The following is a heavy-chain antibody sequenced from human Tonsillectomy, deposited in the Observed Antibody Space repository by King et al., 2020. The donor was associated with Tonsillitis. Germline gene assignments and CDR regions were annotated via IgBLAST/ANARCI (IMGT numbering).Heavy chain of an antibody. CDR3: ARVKKYYYDSSGYPLDTFDI. J-gene: IGHJ3*02. V-gene: IGHV3-21*01. CDR1: EFIFSTYT. CDR2: IGSSGGYI. D-gene: IGHD3-22*01. Sequence: EQLVQSGGGLVKPGGSLRLSCAASEFIFSTYTMNWVRQAPGKGLEWVSSIGSSGGYIYYADSVKGRFTITRDNAENSLYLQMNSLRAEDTAVYYCARVKKYYYDSSGYPLDTFDIWGQGTMVTVSS.